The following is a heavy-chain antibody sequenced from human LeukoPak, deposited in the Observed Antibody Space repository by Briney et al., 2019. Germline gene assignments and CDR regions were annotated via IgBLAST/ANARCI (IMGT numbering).Heavy chain of an antibody. CDR2: LSADATTM. CDR1: GFTFSHYS. Sequence: SGGSLRLSCAASGFTFSHYSMNWVRQAPGKGLEWLSYLSADATTMYYADFVKGRFTVSRDNAKNLLYLQMNSLRAEDTAVYYCARVNFVSSGWSWGQGNPVIVSS. V-gene: IGHV3-48*04. J-gene: IGHJ5*02. D-gene: IGHD6-19*01. CDR3: ARVNFVSSGWS.